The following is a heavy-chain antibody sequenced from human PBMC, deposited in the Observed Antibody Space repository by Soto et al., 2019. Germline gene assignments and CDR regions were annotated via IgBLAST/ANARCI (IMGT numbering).Heavy chain of an antibody. CDR2: ISGSGGST. V-gene: IGHV3-23*01. CDR1: GFTVSSYA. Sequence: AGGALSLSCAASGFTVSSYAMSWVSQAPGKGLAWVSAISGSGGSTYYADSVKGRFTISRDNSKNTLYLQMNSLRAEDTAVYYCAKDPIRGVIRLGWFDPWGHGTLVPVSP. J-gene: IGHJ5*02. CDR3: AKDPIRGVIRLGWFDP. D-gene: IGHD3-10*01.